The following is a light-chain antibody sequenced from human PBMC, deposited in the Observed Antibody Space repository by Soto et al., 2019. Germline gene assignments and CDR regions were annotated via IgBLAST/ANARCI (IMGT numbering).Light chain of an antibody. CDR2: KAS. CDR1: QTISSW. CDR3: QHYNRYSEA. J-gene: IGKJ1*01. Sequence: DIQMTQSPSTLSGSVGDRVTITCRASQTISSWLAWYQQKTGKAPKLLIYKASTLKSGVPSRFSGSGSGTEFTLPISSLQPDGFATYYCQHYNRYSEAFGQGTKVDIK. V-gene: IGKV1-5*03.